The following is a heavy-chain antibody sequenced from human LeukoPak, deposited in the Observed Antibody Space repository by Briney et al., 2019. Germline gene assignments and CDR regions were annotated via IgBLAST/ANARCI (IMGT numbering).Heavy chain of an antibody. J-gene: IGHJ4*02. CDR3: AKTVHDSSGYYYVPTSYYFDY. CDR1: GFTFSSHA. CDR2: ISGSGGST. D-gene: IGHD3-22*01. V-gene: IGHV3-23*01. Sequence: GGSLRLSCAASGFTFSSHAMSWVRQAPGKGLEWVSAISGSGGSTYYADSVKGRFTISRDNSKNTLYLQMNSLRAEDTAVYYCAKTVHDSSGYYYVPTSYYFDYWGQGTLVTVSS.